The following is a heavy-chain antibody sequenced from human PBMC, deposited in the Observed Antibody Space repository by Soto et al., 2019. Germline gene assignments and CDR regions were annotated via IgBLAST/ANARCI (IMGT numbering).Heavy chain of an antibody. J-gene: IGHJ4*02. CDR3: ARVKRFGRAYYFDY. V-gene: IGHV1-69*13. CDR1: GGTFSSYA. D-gene: IGHD3-10*01. CDR2: IIPIFGTA. Sequence: SVKVSCKASGGTFSSYAISWVRQAPGQGLEWMGGIIPIFGTANYAQKFQGRVTITADESTSTAYMGLSSLRSEDTAVYYCARVKRFGRAYYFDYWGQGTLVTGSS.